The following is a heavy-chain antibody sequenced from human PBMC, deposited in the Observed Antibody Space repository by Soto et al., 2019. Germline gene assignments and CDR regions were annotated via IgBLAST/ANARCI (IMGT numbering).Heavy chain of an antibody. D-gene: IGHD3-22*01. CDR2: IYPTDSDT. CDR1: GYSFANYW. V-gene: IGHV5-51*01. Sequence: GESLKISCSVSGYSFANYWIGWVRQMPGKGLEWMGIIYPTDSDTRYSPSFQGQVTISADKSISTAYLQWNSLKASDTAIYFCARGDSSDYSTATPADYWGQGTLVTVSS. J-gene: IGHJ4*02. CDR3: ARGDSSDYSTATPADY.